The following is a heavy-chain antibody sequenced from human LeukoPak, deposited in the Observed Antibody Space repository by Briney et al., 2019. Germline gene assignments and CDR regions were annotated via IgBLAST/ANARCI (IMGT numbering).Heavy chain of an antibody. D-gene: IGHD2-15*01. CDR3: ARDDCSGGSCYSYFQY. CDR1: GYTFTSYY. Sequence: ASVKVSCKASGYTFTSYYMHWVRQAPGQGLEWMGIINPSGGSTSYAQKFQGRVTMTRDTSTSTVYMELSSLRSEDTAVYYCARDDCSGGSCYSYFQYWGQGTLVTVSS. V-gene: IGHV1-46*01. CDR2: INPSGGST. J-gene: IGHJ1*01.